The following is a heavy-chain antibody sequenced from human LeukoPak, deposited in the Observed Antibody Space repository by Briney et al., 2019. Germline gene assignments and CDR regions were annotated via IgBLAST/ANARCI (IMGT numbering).Heavy chain of an antibody. CDR1: GGSINNYY. CDR2: IYYTGNT. J-gene: IGHJ1*01. D-gene: IGHD6-19*01. Sequence: SETLSLTCTVSGGSINNYYWNWIRQPPGKGLEWIGYIYYTGNTNYNPSLKSRVTISVDTSKNQFSLKLSSVTAADTAVYYCARRGYSSGWYGSVEYFQHWGQGTLVTVSS. CDR3: ARRGYSSGWYGSVEYFQH. V-gene: IGHV4-59*08.